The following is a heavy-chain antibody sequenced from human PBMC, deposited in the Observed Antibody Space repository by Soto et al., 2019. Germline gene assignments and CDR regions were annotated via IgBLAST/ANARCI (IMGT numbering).Heavy chain of an antibody. CDR1: GGSFSGYY. Sequence: SETLSLTCAVYGGSFSGYYWSWIRQPPGKGLEWIGEINHSGSTNYNPSLKSRVTISVDTSKNQFSLKLSSVTAADTAVYYCARLEGQIAVAHFDYWGQGTLVTVSS. CDR2: INHSGST. J-gene: IGHJ4*02. D-gene: IGHD6-19*01. CDR3: ARLEGQIAVAHFDY. V-gene: IGHV4-34*01.